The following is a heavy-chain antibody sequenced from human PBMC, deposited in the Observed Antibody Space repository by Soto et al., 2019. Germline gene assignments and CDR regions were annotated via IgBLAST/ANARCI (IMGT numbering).Heavy chain of an antibody. CDR3: AVYDFWTGYTYRAGFDP. CDR1: GFTFSHFG. Sequence: QVQLVESGGGVVQPGRSLTLSCAASGFTFSHFGMHWVRQAPGKGLEWVAFILYDGSNKNYADSVKGRFTVSRDNSKNTVYLQMNSLSAEDTAVYYCAVYDFWTGYTYRAGFDPWGQGTLVTVSS. V-gene: IGHV3-30*03. J-gene: IGHJ5*02. CDR2: ILYDGSNK. D-gene: IGHD3-3*01.